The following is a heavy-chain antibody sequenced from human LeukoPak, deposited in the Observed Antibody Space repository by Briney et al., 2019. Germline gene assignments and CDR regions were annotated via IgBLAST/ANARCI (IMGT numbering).Heavy chain of an antibody. Sequence: GGSLRLSCAASGFTFSGSAMHWVRQASGKGLEWVGRIRIKANSYATAYAASVKGRFTISRDDSKNTAYLQMNSLKTEHTAVYYCTRFPEVATIRRDYWGQGTLVTVSS. CDR3: TRFPEVATIRRDY. CDR2: IRIKANSYAT. CDR1: GFTFSGSA. J-gene: IGHJ4*02. D-gene: IGHD5-24*01. V-gene: IGHV3-73*01.